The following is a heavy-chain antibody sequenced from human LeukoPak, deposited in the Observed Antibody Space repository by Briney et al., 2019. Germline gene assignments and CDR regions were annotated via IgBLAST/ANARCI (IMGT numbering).Heavy chain of an antibody. Sequence: GGSLRLSCAASVFTFSSYLMSWVRQAPGRGLEWVANIKQDGSEKYYVDSVKGRFTISRDNAKNSLYLQMNSVRAEDTAVYYCARDWWFDPWGQGTLVTVSS. V-gene: IGHV3-7*01. J-gene: IGHJ5*02. CDR2: IKQDGSEK. CDR1: VFTFSSYL. CDR3: ARDWWFDP.